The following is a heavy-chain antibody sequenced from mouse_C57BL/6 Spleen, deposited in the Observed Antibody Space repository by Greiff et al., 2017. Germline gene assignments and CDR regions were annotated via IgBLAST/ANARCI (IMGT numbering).Heavy chain of an antibody. CDR3: ARGSYDSYFDY. V-gene: IGHV1-26*01. D-gene: IGHD2-12*01. CDR2: INPNNGGT. J-gene: IGHJ2*01. CDR1: GYTFTNYC. Sequence: VQLQQSGPELVKPGASVKISCKASGYTFTNYCMNWVKQSHGKSLEWIGDINPNNGGTSYNQKFKGKATLTVDKSSSTAYMELRILTYEDSAVSYCARGSYDSYFDYWGQGTTLTVSS.